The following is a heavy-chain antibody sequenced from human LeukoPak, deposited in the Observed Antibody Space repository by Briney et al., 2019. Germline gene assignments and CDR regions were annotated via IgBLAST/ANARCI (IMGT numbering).Heavy chain of an antibody. V-gene: IGHV4/OR15-8*01. Sequence: SETLSLTCDVSGGSIYSTNWWNWVRQPPGKGLEWIGEIHHDGRINYNPSHKSRVTLSVDKSKNQFSLRLNSVTAADTAMYYCARSHDHLWGNYPDYWGQGTLVTVSS. J-gene: IGHJ4*02. CDR2: IHHDGRI. CDR3: ARSHDHLWGNYPDY. D-gene: IGHD3-16*02. CDR1: GGSIYSTNW.